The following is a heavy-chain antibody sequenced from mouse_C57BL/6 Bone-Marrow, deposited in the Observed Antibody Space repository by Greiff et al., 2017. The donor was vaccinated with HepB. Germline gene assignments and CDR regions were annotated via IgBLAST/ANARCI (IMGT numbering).Heavy chain of an antibody. D-gene: IGHD1-1*01. CDR2: INPYNGGT. CDR3: ARSGTTVVAPGFAY. V-gene: IGHV1-19*01. J-gene: IGHJ3*01. CDR1: GYTFTDYY. Sequence: EVQLQQSGPVLVKPGASVKMSCKASGYTFTDYYMNWVKQSHGKSLEWIGVINPYNGGTSYNQKFKGKATLTVDKSSSTAYMELNSLTSGDSAVYYCARSGTTVVAPGFAYWGQGTLVTVSA.